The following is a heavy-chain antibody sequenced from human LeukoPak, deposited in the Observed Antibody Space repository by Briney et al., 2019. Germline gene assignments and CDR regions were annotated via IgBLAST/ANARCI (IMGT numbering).Heavy chain of an antibody. CDR2: ISDGGGNT. CDR1: GFTFSSYA. J-gene: IGHJ6*03. D-gene: IGHD1-1*01. V-gene: IGHV3-23*01. Sequence: GGSLRLSCAASGFTFSSYAMSWVRQAPGKGLEWVSAISDGGGNTYYADSVKGRFSISRDKSKNTLYLQLNSLRAEDTAVYYCASTTRGGTYYYYMDVWGKGTTVTISS. CDR3: ASTTRGGTYYYYMDV.